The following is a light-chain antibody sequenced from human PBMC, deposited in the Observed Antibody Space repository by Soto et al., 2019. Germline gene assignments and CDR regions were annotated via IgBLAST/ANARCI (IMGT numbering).Light chain of an antibody. Sequence: QSALTQPPSVSGAPGQKVTISCTRSSSNIGAAYDVHCYQHLPGTAPKLLIYGNNNRPSGIPDRFSGSKSGTSASLAITGLQAEDEADYYCQSYDSSLSGWVFGGGTKLTVL. V-gene: IGLV1-40*01. CDR3: QSYDSSLSGWV. CDR1: SSNIGAAYD. CDR2: GNN. J-gene: IGLJ3*02.